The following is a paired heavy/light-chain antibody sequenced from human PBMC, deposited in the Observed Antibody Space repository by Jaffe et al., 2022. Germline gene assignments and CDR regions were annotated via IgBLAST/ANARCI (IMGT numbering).Heavy chain of an antibody. CDR1: SGSVTNNNYY. V-gene: IGHV4-39*01. J-gene: IGHJ4*02. D-gene: IGHD3-10*01. CDR2: IYYRGTT. CDR3: ATQMVQGLIITQFDY. Sequence: QLQLQESGPGLVRPSETLSLTCTVSSGSVTNNNYYWAWIRQPPGEGLEWIGSIYYRGTTYSNPSLNSRVTISVDTSRNQFSLKLSSVTAADTAVYYCATQMVQGLIITQFDYWGQGSLVTVSS.
Light chain of an antibody. CDR2: KAS. J-gene: IGKJ4*01. CDR1: QSISSW. V-gene: IGKV1-5*03. Sequence: DIQMTQSPSTLSASVGDRVTITCRASQSISSWLAWYQQKPGKAPKLLIYKASSLQTGLPSRFSGSGSGTEFTLTISSLQPDDFATYYCQQYNSYRPLTFGGGTKVEIK. CDR3: QQYNSYRPLT.